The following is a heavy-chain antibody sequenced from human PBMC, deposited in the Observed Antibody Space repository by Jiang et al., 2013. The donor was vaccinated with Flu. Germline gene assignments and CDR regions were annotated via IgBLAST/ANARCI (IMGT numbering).Heavy chain of an antibody. J-gene: IGHJ4*02. D-gene: IGHD3-22*01. Sequence: LLKPSETLSLTCAVYGGSFSGYYWSWIRQPPGKGLEWIGEINHSGSTNYNPSLKSRVTISVDTSKNQFSLKLSSVTAADTAVYYCARSGYYYDSSGTYYFDYWGQGTLVTVSS. CDR2: INHSGST. V-gene: IGHV4-34*01. CDR1: GGSFSGYY. CDR3: ARSGYYYDSSGTYYFDY.